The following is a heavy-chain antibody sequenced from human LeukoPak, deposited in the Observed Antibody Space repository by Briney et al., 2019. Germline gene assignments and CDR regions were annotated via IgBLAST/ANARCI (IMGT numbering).Heavy chain of an antibody. Sequence: ASVKVSCKVSGYTLSQLSMHWVRPAPGEGLWCVGEFDPEDGETIYAQKLQGRVTITGDTSTDTAYLELSSLTTEDTAVYYFSASPFTVTTNCDYWGQGTLVSVSS. CDR3: SASPFTVTTNCDY. D-gene: IGHD4-17*01. CDR2: FDPEDGET. J-gene: IGHJ4*02. V-gene: IGHV1-24*01. CDR1: GYTLSQLS.